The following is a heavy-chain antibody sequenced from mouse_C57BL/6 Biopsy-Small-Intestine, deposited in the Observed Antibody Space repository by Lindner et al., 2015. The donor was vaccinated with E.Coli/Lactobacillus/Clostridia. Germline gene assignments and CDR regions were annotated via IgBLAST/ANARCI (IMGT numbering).Heavy chain of an antibody. D-gene: IGHD1-1*01. CDR1: GYTFTNYA. Sequence: VQLQESGPELVKPGASVQLSCKASGYTFTNYAISWVRQRTGQGLEWIGEIYPRSGNTYYNEKFKGKATLTADKSSSTAYMALRSLTSEDSAVYFCARGGYGSSWGWYFDVWGTGTTVTVSS. J-gene: IGHJ1*03. CDR2: IYPRSGNT. V-gene: IGHV1-81*01. CDR3: ARGGYGSSWGWYFDV.